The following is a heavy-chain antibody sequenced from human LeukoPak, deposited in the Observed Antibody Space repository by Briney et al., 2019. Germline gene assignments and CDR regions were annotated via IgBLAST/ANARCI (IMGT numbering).Heavy chain of an antibody. CDR1: GYTFTGYY. J-gene: IGHJ4*02. Sequence: GASVKVSCKASGYTFTGYYMHWVRQAPGQGLEWMGRINPNSGGTNYAQKFQGRVTMTRDTSISTAYMELSRLRSDDTAVYYCARDYYDSSGYYSLWGQGPLVTVSS. D-gene: IGHD3-22*01. CDR3: ARDYYDSSGYYSL. V-gene: IGHV1-2*06. CDR2: INPNSGGT.